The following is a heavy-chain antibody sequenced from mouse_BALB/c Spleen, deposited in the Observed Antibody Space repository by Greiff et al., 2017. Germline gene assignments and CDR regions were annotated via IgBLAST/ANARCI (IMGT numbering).Heavy chain of an antibody. CDR2: ISYSGST. D-gene: IGHD2-2*01. CDR1: GDSITSGY. Sequence: EVQLQQSGPSLVKPSQTLSLTCSVTGDSITSGYWNWIRKFPGNKLEYMGYISYSGSTYYNPSLKSRISITRDTSKNQYYLQLNSVTTEDTATYYCARGENYGYAWFAYWGQGTLVTVSA. V-gene: IGHV3-8*02. J-gene: IGHJ3*01. CDR3: ARGENYGYAWFAY.